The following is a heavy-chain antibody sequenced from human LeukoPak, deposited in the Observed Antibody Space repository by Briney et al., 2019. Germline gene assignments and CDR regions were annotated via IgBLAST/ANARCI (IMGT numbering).Heavy chain of an antibody. D-gene: IGHD3-22*01. CDR1: GGSISSSSYY. CDR2: IYYSGST. V-gene: IGHV4-39*07. J-gene: IGHJ4*02. Sequence: SETLSLTCTVSGGSISSSSYYWGWIRQPPGKGLEWNGSIYYSGSTYYNPSLKSRVTISVDTSKNQLSLKLSSVTAADTAVYYCIGHYYDSSGYSDYWGQGTLVTVSS. CDR3: IGHYYDSSGYSDY.